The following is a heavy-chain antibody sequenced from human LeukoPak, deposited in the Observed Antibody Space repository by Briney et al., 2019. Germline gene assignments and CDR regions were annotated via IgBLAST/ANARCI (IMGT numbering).Heavy chain of an antibody. CDR3: AGSGTYDSSGYYRPPYYFDY. V-gene: IGHV5-51*01. CDR2: IYPGDSDT. J-gene: IGHJ4*02. Sequence: GESLKISCKGSGYSFTSYWIGWVRQMPGKGLEWMGIIYPGDSDTRYSPSFQGQVTISADKSISTAYLQWSSLKASDTAMYYCAGSGTYDSSGYYRPPYYFDYWGQGTLVTVSS. CDR1: GYSFTSYW. D-gene: IGHD3-22*01.